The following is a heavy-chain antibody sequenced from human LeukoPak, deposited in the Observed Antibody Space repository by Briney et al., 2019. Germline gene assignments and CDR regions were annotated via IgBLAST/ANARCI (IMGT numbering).Heavy chain of an antibody. J-gene: IGHJ4*02. CDR3: VRDVPTGHFDS. D-gene: IGHD7-27*01. V-gene: IGHV4-39*07. Sequence: SETLSLTCTVSGGSISSSYWGWIRQPPGKGLEWIASINYAGTTYYHPSLKSRATLSIDTSKNQFSLKLSSLAAADTAVYYCVRDVPTGHFDSWGQGALVTVSS. CDR2: INYAGTT. CDR1: GGSISSSY.